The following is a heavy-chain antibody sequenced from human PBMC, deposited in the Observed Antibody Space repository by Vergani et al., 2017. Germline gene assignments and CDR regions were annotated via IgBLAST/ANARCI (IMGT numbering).Heavy chain of an antibody. CDR3: ARSRPYCTSGSCPAI. J-gene: IGHJ4*02. CDR2: IHTGGST. D-gene: IGHD2-15*01. Sequence: QVKLQESGPGLLKPSQTLSLTCTVSGASIRSGSHYWSWIRQPAGKGPEWIVHIHTGGSTDLNPSFKIRVSISVDTSKSQFSLKLNSVTVADTAVYYCARSRPYCTSGSCPAIWGQGTLVTVSS. V-gene: IGHV4-61*02. CDR1: GASIRSGSHY.